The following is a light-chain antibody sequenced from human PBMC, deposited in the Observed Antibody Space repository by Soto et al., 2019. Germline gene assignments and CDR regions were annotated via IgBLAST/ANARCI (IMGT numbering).Light chain of an antibody. V-gene: IGLV1-44*01. CDR1: SSNIGRNP. CDR3: AAWDVSLNGWV. CDR2: TNN. J-gene: IGLJ3*02. Sequence: QSVLTQSPSVAGTPGQRVTISCSGSSSNIGRNPVIWYHQLPGTAPKILIYTNNQRPSGVPDRFSGSKSGTSASLAISGLQSEDEANYFCAAWDVSLNGWVFGGGTTLTVL.